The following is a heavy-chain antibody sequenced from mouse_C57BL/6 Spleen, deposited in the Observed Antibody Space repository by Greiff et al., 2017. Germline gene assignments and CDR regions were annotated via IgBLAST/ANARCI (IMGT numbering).Heavy chain of an antibody. D-gene: IGHD2-1*01. V-gene: IGHV5-9-1*02. CDR2: ISSGGDYI. CDR1: GFTFSSYA. J-gene: IGHJ3*01. CDR3: TRERENGNSFSWFAY. Sequence: EVKLVESGEGLVKPGGSLKLSCAASGFTFSSYAMSWVRQTPEKRLEWVAYISSGGDYIYYADTVKGRFTISRDNARNTLYLQMSSLKSEDTAMYYCTRERENGNSFSWFAYWGQGTLVTVSA.